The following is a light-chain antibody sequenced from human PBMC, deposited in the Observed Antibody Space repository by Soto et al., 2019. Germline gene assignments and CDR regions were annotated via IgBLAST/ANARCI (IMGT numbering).Light chain of an antibody. Sequence: QSALTQPASVSGSPGQSITISCTGTSSDVGGYNYVSWYQQHPGKAPKLMIFEVSNRPSGVSSRFSGSKSANTASLTISGRQAEDEADYYCSSPTTTGTVVFGGGTKLTVL. CDR3: SSPTTTGTVV. CDR1: SSDVGGYNY. CDR2: EVS. J-gene: IGLJ2*01. V-gene: IGLV2-14*01.